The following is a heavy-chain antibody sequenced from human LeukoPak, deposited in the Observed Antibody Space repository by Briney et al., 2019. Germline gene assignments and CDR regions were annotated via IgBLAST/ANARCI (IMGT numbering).Heavy chain of an antibody. CDR1: GFTFSSYG. J-gene: IGHJ4*02. Sequence: GGSLRLSCAASGFTFSSYGMHWVRQAPGKGLEWVAVIWYDGSNKYYADSVKGRLTISRDNSKNTLYLQMNSLRAEDTAVYYCARGGHKDSGSYPLGYWGQGTLVTVSS. CDR3: ARGGHKDSGSYPLGY. V-gene: IGHV3-33*01. D-gene: IGHD1-26*01. CDR2: IWYDGSNK.